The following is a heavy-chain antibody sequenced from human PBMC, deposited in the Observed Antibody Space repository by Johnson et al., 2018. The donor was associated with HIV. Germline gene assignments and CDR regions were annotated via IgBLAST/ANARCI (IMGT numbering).Heavy chain of an antibody. CDR2: LSYDGSNK. V-gene: IGHV3-30*04. CDR1: GFTFSSYP. Sequence: QMLLVESGGGVVQPGRSLRLSCAASGFTFSSYPLHWVRQAPGKGLEWVAVLSYDGSNKYYADSVKGRFTISRDNSKNTLYLQMNSLRAEDTAVYYCAKVGATVITPRGEAFDIWGQGTMVTVSS. CDR3: AKVGATVITPRGEAFDI. J-gene: IGHJ3*02. D-gene: IGHD4-23*01.